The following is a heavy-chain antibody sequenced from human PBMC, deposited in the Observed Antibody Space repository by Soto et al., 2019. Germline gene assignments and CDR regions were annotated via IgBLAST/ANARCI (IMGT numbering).Heavy chain of an antibody. D-gene: IGHD6-19*01. J-gene: IGHJ4*02. CDR1: SDSISSYY. CDR2: TDYSGNT. CDR3: VRAVGDPLYYLDY. V-gene: IGHV4-59*08. Sequence: SETLSLTCTVSSDSISSYYWIWIRQSPGKGLEWIGYTDYSGNTNYNPSLKSRVTISGDTSKNQFSLRLSSVTAADTAVYYCVRAVGDPLYYLDYWGQGNLVTVSS.